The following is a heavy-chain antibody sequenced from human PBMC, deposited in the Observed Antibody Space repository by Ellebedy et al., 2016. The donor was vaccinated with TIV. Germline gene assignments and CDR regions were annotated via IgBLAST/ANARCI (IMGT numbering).Heavy chain of an antibody. CDR3: AKDGYGYSYGNEPFDI. D-gene: IGHD5-18*01. CDR2: INWNSGNI. CDR1: EFTFDDYA. J-gene: IGHJ3*02. Sequence: PGGSLRLSFAPSEFTFDDYAMHWVRKAPGKGPEWVSGINWNSGNIGYADSVKGRFTISRDNAKNSLYLQMNSLRVEDTALYFCAKDGYGYSYGNEPFDIWGQGTMVTVSS. V-gene: IGHV3-9*01.